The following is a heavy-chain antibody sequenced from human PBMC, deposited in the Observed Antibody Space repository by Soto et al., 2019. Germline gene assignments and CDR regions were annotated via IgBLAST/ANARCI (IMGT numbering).Heavy chain of an antibody. D-gene: IGHD4-4*01. CDR1: GGSIGSYY. V-gene: IGHV4-59*08. Sequence: SETLSLTCTVSGGSIGSYYWSWIRQPPGKGLEWIGYIYYSGSTNYNPSLKSRVTISVDTSKNQFSLKLSSVTAADTAVYYCARSPRRRRNYDNWFDPWGQGTLVTVSS. CDR2: IYYSGST. J-gene: IGHJ5*02. CDR3: ARSPRRRRNYDNWFDP.